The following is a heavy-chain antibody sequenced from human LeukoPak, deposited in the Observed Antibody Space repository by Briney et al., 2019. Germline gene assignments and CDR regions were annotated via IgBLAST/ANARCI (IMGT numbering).Heavy chain of an antibody. Sequence: GASVKVSCKASGYSFTVYYMHWVRQAPGQGLEWMGWINPNSGGTNYAQKFLGRVTMTRDTSISTAYMELSRLRSDDTAVYYCASLYGDYVAQDYWGQGTLVTVSS. CDR1: GYSFTVYY. D-gene: IGHD4-17*01. V-gene: IGHV1-2*02. CDR3: ASLYGDYVAQDY. J-gene: IGHJ4*02. CDR2: INPNSGGT.